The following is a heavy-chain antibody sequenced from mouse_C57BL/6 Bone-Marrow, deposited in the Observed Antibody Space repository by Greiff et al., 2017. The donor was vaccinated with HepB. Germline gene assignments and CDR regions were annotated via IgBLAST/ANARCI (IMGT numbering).Heavy chain of an antibody. CDR2: IYPGDGDT. CDR1: GYAFSSYW. D-gene: IGHD1-1*01. J-gene: IGHJ2*01. V-gene: IGHV1-80*01. Sequence: QVQLQQSGAELVKPGASVKISCKASGYAFSSYWMNWVKQRPGKGLEWIGQIYPGDGDTNYNGKFKGKATLTADKSSSTAYMQLSSLTSEDSAVYFCASRLRGDYFDYWGQGTTLTVSS. CDR3: ASRLRGDYFDY.